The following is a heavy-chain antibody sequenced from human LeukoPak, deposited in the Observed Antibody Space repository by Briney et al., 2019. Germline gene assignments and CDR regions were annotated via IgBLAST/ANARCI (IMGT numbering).Heavy chain of an antibody. Sequence: GGSLRLSCAASGFTVSSNYMSWVRQAPGKWLEWVSVIYSGGSTYYADSVKGRFTISRDNSKNTLYLQMNSLRAEDTAVYYCARHYYDSSGYPNGDRWFDPWGQGTLVTVSS. D-gene: IGHD3-22*01. CDR3: ARHYYDSSGYPNGDRWFDP. J-gene: IGHJ5*02. V-gene: IGHV3-66*02. CDR1: GFTVSSNY. CDR2: IYSGGST.